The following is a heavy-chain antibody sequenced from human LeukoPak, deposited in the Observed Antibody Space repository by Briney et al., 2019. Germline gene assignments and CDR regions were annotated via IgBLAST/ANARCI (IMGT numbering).Heavy chain of an antibody. J-gene: IGHJ5*02. CDR2: IYASGST. CDR1: GGSISSYY. CDR3: AREIPLYYDSSGVDP. V-gene: IGHV4-4*07. D-gene: IGHD3-22*01. Sequence: PSETLSLTCTVSGGSISSYYWSWIRQPAGKGLEWIGRIYASGSTNYNPSLKSRVTMSVDTSKNQFSLKLSSVTAADTAVYYCAREIPLYYDSSGVDPWGQGTLVTVSS.